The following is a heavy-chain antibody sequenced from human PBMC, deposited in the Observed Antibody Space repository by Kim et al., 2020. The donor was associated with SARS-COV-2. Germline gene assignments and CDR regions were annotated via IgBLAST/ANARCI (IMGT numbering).Heavy chain of an antibody. V-gene: IGHV1-18*01. CDR3: ARDSGIAVAGPLYYNYGMEV. CDR2: ISAYNGNT. Sequence: ASVKVSCKASGYTFTSYGISWVRQAPGQGLEWMGWISAYNGNTNYAQKLQGRVTMTTDTSTSTAYMELRSLRSDDTAVYYCARDSGIAVAGPLYYNYGMEVWGAGATVTVSS. J-gene: IGHJ6*04. CDR1: GYTFTSYG. D-gene: IGHD6-19*01.